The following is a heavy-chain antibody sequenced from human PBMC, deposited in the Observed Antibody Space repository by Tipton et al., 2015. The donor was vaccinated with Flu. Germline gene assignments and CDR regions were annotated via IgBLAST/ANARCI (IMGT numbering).Heavy chain of an antibody. V-gene: IGHV4-61*09. Sequence: LRLSCTVSGGSISSSSYYWTWIRQLAGKGLEWIGQIYTSGSTKYNPSLKSRVTMSLDTPKNQFSLKMSSVTAAVTAMYYCARDYGDLNWFDPWGQGTLVTVSS. CDR3: ARDYGDLNWFDP. CDR1: GGSISSSSYY. J-gene: IGHJ5*02. CDR2: IYTSGST. D-gene: IGHD4-17*01.